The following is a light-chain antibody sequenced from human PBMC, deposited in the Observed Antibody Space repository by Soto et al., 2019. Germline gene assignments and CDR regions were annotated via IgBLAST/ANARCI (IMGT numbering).Light chain of an antibody. Sequence: DIVMTQSPDSLAVPLGERATINCKSSQSIFYRSNNKNYLAWYQQKPGQPPKLFIYWASTRESGVPDRFSGSGSETEFTLTISSLQAEQLAVCSGQPYWRSALSFGGGTKVDI. CDR1: QSIFYRSNNKNY. V-gene: IGKV4-1*01. CDR3: QPYWRSALS. CDR2: WAS. J-gene: IGKJ4*01.